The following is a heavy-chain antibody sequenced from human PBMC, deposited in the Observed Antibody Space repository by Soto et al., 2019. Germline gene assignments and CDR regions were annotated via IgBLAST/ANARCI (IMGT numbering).Heavy chain of an antibody. V-gene: IGHV3-30*18. J-gene: IGHJ4*02. CDR2: ISYDGSNK. CDR3: AKDAEKDIVVVVAATGNYFDY. CDR1: GFTFSSYG. D-gene: IGHD2-15*01. Sequence: GSLRLSCAASGFTFSSYGMHWVRQAPGKGLEWVAVISYDGSNKYYADSVKGRFTISRDNSKNTLYLQMNSLRAEDTAVYYCAKDAEKDIVVVVAATGNYFDYWGQGTLVTVSS.